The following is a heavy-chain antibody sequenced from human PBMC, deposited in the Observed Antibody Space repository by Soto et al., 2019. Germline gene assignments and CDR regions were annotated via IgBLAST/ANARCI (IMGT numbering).Heavy chain of an antibody. CDR1: GGSISSSNW. J-gene: IGHJ5*02. Sequence: QVQLQESGPGLVKPSGTLSLTCAVSGGSISSSNWWSWVRQPPGKGLEWIGEIYHSGSTNYNPSLKSRVTISVDKSKNQFSLKLSSVTAADTAVYYCARGYCSGGSCYVVGGANWFDPWGQGTLVTVSS. CDR3: ARGYCSGGSCYVVGGANWFDP. CDR2: IYHSGST. V-gene: IGHV4-4*02. D-gene: IGHD2-15*01.